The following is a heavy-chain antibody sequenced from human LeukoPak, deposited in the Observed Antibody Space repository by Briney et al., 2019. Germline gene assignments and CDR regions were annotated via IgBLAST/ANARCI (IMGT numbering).Heavy chain of an antibody. CDR3: ARTYGSGSYDFDP. Sequence: SETLSLTCAVYGGSFSGYYWSWIRQPPGKGLEWIGEINHSGSTNYNPSLKSRVTISVDTSKNQFSLKLSSVTAADTAVYCCARTYGSGSYDFDPWGQGTLVTVSS. CDR2: INHSGST. CDR1: GGSFSGYY. J-gene: IGHJ5*02. V-gene: IGHV4-34*01. D-gene: IGHD3-10*01.